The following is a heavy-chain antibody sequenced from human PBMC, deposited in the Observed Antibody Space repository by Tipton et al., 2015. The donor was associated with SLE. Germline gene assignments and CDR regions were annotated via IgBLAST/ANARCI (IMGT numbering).Heavy chain of an antibody. V-gene: IGHV4-34*01. CDR1: GGSFSGYY. Sequence: LRLSCVVYGGSFSGYYWNWIRQPPGKGLEWIGEINHSGSTNYNPSLKSRVTISVDTSKNQFSLKLRSVTAADTAVYYCARRELRGLFDPWGQGTLVIVSS. CDR3: ARRELRGLFDP. J-gene: IGHJ5*02. CDR2: INHSGST. D-gene: IGHD1-7*01.